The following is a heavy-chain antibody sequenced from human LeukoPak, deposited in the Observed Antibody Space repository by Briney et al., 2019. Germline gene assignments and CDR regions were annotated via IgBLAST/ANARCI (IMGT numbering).Heavy chain of an antibody. CDR2: IIPIFGTA. V-gene: IGHV1-69*01. CDR1: GGTFSSYA. J-gene: IGHJ4*02. D-gene: IGHD3-22*01. Sequence: SVKVSCKASGGTFSSYAISWVRQAPGQGLEWMGGIIPIFGTANYAQKFQGRVTITADESTSTAYMELSSLRSEDTAVSYCARELCYYDSSGYCPPYFDYWGQGTLVTVSS. CDR3: ARELCYYDSSGYCPPYFDY.